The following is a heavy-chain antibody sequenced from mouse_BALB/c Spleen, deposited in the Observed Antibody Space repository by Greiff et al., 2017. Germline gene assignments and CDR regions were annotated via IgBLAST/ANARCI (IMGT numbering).Heavy chain of an antibody. J-gene: IGHJ4*01. CDR1: GYTFSSYW. CDR2: ILPGSGST. CDR3: ARTGYGNLYYAMDD. Sequence: VKVVESGAELMKPGASVKISCKATGYTFSSYWIEWVKQRPGHGLEWIGEILPGSGSTNYNEKFKGKATFTADTSSNTAYMQLSSLTSEDSAVYYCARTGYGNLYYAMDDWGEGTSVTVSS. D-gene: IGHD2-1*01. V-gene: IGHV1-9*01.